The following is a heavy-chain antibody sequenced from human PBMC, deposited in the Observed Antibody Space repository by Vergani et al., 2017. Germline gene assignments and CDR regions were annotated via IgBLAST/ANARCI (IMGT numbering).Heavy chain of an antibody. D-gene: IGHD2-15*01. Sequence: VLLQEPGPGLVRPSETLSLKCSVSGASIDSFYWSWIRQSPGKGLEWIGYVFLNGNVNYNPSFNFRAAIDTSNNQLSLRLSSVTAADTDVYYCARDFGGEWYFDLWGRGTIVTVSS. CDR3: ARDFGGEWYFDL. CDR2: VFLNGNV. V-gene: IGHV4-59*01. J-gene: IGHJ2*01. CDR1: GASIDSFY.